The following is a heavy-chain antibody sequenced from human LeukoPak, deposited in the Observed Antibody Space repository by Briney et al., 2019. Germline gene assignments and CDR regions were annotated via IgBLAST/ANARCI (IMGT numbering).Heavy chain of an antibody. D-gene: IGHD3-22*01. CDR2: ISGSGGST. V-gene: IGHV3-23*01. J-gene: IGHJ4*02. Sequence: PGGSLRLSCAASGFTFSSYAMSWVRQAPGKGREWVGAISGSGGSTYYADSVKGRVTISRDNSKNTLYLQMNSLRAEDTAVFYCAKGGYYDSGGYIDYWGQGTLVTVSS. CDR3: AKGGYYDSGGYIDY. CDR1: GFTFSSYA.